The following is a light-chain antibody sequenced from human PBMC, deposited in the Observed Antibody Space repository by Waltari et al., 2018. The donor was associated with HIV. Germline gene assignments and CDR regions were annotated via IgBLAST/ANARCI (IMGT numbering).Light chain of an antibody. J-gene: IGKJ2*01. CDR1: EGISRF. Sequence: DLHLTQSPAYLSASVGARVTLTCRPSEGISRFLAWYQQEPGKAPKLLSYTASNVQSGFTSRFSGSGSGTEFTLTVTSLQPEDFATYYCQQFKSYPFTFGQGTELGIK. V-gene: IGKV1-9*01. CDR2: TAS. CDR3: QQFKSYPFT.